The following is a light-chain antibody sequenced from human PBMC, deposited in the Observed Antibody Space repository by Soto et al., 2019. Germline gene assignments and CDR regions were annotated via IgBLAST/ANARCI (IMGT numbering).Light chain of an antibody. J-gene: IGKJ3*01. CDR2: YAS. V-gene: IGKV3-15*01. CDR3: QQYNNWPPGAT. CDR1: LTVSNN. Sequence: DIVMTQSPATLSVSPGERATLSCRASLTVSNNLAWYQQKPGQAPRLLIYYASTRATGIPDRFSGSGYVKDFTLTISSVQSEDVAVYYCQQYNNWPPGATFGPGTRVDIK.